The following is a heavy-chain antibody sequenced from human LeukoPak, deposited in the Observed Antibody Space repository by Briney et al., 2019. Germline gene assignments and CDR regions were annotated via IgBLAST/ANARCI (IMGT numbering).Heavy chain of an antibody. D-gene: IGHD3-22*01. CDR2: ISGSGGST. CDR1: GFTFSSYA. V-gene: IGHV3-23*01. J-gene: IGHJ4*02. Sequence: GGSLRLSCAASGFTFSSYAMSWVRQAPGKGLEWVSAISGSGGSTYYADSVKGRLTISRDNSKNTLYLQMNSLRAEDTAVYYCATSKYYYDSSGYYYFDYWGQGTLVTVSS. CDR3: ATSKYYYDSSGYYYFDY.